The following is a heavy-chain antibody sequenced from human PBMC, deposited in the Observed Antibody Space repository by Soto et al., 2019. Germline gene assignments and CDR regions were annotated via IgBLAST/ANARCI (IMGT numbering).Heavy chain of an antibody. J-gene: IGHJ6*02. V-gene: IGHV4-39*01. CDR3: ARLNYDFWSGQLGHSNYYYGMDV. Sequence: PSETLSLTCTASGGSISSSSYYWGWIRQPPGKGLEWIGSIYYSGSTYYNPSLKSRVTISVDTSKNQFSLKLSSVTAADTAVYYCARLNYDFWSGQLGHSNYYYGMDVWGQGTTVTVSS. CDR2: IYYSGST. D-gene: IGHD3-3*01. CDR1: GGSISSSSYY.